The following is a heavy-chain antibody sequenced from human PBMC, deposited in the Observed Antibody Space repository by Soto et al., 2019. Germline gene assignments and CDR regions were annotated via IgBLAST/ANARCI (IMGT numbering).Heavy chain of an antibody. J-gene: IGHJ6*02. CDR3: ARGRMDV. CDR1: GGSFSGYY. CDR2: INHSGST. V-gene: IGHV4-34*01. Sequence: QVQLQQWGAGLLKPSETLSLTCAVYGGSFSGYYWSWIRQPPGKGLEWIGEINHSGSTNYNPSLKXRAXISVDTSKNQFSLRLSSVTAADTAVYYCARGRMDVWGQGTTVTVSS.